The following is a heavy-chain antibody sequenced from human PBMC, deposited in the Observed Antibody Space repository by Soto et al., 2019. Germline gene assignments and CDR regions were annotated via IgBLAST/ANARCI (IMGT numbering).Heavy chain of an antibody. CDR3: EKEYGSTWMDY. V-gene: IGHV3-30*18. Sequence: WSLRLSCAASGFTFSTYGMHWVRQAPGKGLEWVAAMSYDGTKEYYVDSVKGRFTISRDNSRNTLFLQLNSLRDEDTAVYYCEKEYGSTWMDYWGQGSLVTVSS. CDR2: MSYDGTKE. D-gene: IGHD6-13*01. J-gene: IGHJ4*02. CDR1: GFTFSTYG.